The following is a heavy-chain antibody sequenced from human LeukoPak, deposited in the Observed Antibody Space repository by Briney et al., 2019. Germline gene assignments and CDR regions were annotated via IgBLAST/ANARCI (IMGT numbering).Heavy chain of an antibody. CDR3: AKDRRAGSYDY. CDR2: LSGSGGST. Sequence: GGSLRLSCAASEFTFSSYAMNWVRQAPGKGLQWVSALSGSGGSTYYADSVKGRFTISRDNSKNTLYLQMNSLRAEDTAVYYCAKDRRAGSYDYWGQGTLVTVSS. D-gene: IGHD3-10*01. J-gene: IGHJ4*02. V-gene: IGHV3-23*01. CDR1: EFTFSSYA.